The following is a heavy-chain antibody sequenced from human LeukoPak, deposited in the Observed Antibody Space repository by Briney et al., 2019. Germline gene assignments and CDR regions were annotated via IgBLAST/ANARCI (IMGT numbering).Heavy chain of an antibody. CDR1: GFTFSSHG. V-gene: IGHV3-33*01. J-gene: IGHJ4*02. Sequence: GRSLRLSCAASGFTFSSHGMHWVRQAPGKGLEWGAVIWYDGSDKYYADSVKGRFTISRDNSKNTLYLQMTSLRADDTAVYYCARDRVLHYFDYWGQGALVTVSS. CDR3: ARDRVLHYFDY. CDR2: IWYDGSDK. D-gene: IGHD3-16*01.